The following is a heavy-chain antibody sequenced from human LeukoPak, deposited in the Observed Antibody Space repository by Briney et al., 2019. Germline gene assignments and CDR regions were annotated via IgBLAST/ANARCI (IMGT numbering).Heavy chain of an antibody. D-gene: IGHD3-16*02. J-gene: IGHJ4*02. CDR2: IYHSGST. Sequence: SGTLSLTCAVSGGSISSSNWWSWVRQPPGKGLEWIGEIYHSGSTNYNPSLKSRVTISVDKSKNQFSLKLSSVTAADTAVYYCARDRGYDYVWGSYRSGYYFDYWGQGTLVTVSS. V-gene: IGHV4-4*02. CDR1: GGSISSSNW. CDR3: ARDRGYDYVWGSYRSGYYFDY.